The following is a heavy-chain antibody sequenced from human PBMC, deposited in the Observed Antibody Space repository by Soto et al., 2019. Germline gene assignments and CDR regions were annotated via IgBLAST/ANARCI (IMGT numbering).Heavy chain of an antibody. CDR3: AKDQQEYYYDSSGQTNGYYFDY. CDR2: SSGSGGST. J-gene: IGHJ4*02. D-gene: IGHD3-22*01. V-gene: IGHV3-23*01. CDR1: GFPFSSYA. Sequence: EVPLLESGGGLVQPGGSLRLSCAASGFPFSSYAMSWVRQAPGKGLEWISASSGSGGSTYYADSVKGRFTISRDNSKNTLYLQMNSLRAEDTAVYYCAKDQQEYYYDSSGQTNGYYFDYWGQGTLVTVSS.